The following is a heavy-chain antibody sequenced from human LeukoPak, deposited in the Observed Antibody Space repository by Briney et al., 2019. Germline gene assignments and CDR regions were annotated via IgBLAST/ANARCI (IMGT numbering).Heavy chain of an antibody. J-gene: IGHJ6*02. CDR3: AKDLLLWFGDPTVYYYGMDV. CDR1: GFPFSSYG. D-gene: IGHD3-10*01. CDR2: MSYDGNNK. Sequence: PGGSLRLSCRASGFPFSSYGTHWVRQAPGKGLEWVAVMSYDGNNKNYADSVKGRFTISRDNSNNTLYLLMNSLRADDTAVYYCAKDLLLWFGDPTVYYYGMDVWGQGTTVTVSS. V-gene: IGHV3-30*18.